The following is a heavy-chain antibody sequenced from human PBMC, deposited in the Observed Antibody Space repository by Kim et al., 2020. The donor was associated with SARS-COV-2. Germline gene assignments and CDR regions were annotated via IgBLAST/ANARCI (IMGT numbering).Heavy chain of an antibody. J-gene: IGHJ3*02. CDR2: ISDCGTTT. V-gene: IGHV3-48*04. CDR3: VRENYWAVDI. Sequence: GGSLRLSCATSGFTVSLYSINWVRQAPGKGLEWVADISDCGTTTKYADAVKGRFTISRDNTKNSLYQQMNGLRAEDTAVYYCVRENYWAVDIWGQGTLVTVSS. D-gene: IGHD1-7*01. CDR1: GFTVSLYS.